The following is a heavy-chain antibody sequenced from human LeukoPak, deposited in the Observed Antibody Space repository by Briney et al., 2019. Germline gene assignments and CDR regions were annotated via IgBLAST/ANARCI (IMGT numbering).Heavy chain of an antibody. D-gene: IGHD3-3*01. CDR2: ISAYNGNT. CDR1: GYTFTSYG. V-gene: IGHV1-18*01. J-gene: IGHJ3*02. CDR3: AKGTYYDFWSGYYQGAFDI. Sequence: ASVKVSCKASGYTFTSYGISWVRQAPGQGLEWMGWISAYNGNTNYAQKLQGRVTMTTDTSTSTAYMELRSLRSDDTAVYYCAKGTYYDFWSGYYQGAFDIWGQGTMVTVSS.